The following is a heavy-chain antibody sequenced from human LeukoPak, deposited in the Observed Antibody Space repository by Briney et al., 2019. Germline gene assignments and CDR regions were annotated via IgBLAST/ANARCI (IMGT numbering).Heavy chain of an antibody. CDR1: GFTFSSYA. CDR3: AKVVTMIVVVSR. Sequence: PGGSLRLSRAASGFTFSSYAMSWVRQAPGKGLEWVSAISGSGGSTYYADSVKGRFTISRDNSKNTLYLQMNSLRAEDTAVYYCAKVVTMIVVVSRWGQGTLVTVSS. J-gene: IGHJ4*02. V-gene: IGHV3-23*01. D-gene: IGHD3-22*01. CDR2: ISGSGGST.